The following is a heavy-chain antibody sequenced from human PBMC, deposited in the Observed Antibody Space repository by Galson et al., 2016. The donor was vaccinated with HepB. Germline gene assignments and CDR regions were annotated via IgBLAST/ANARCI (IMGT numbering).Heavy chain of an antibody. J-gene: IGHJ3*02. Sequence: SVKVSCKASGYKFSNYGFSWVRQAPGQGLEWMGWISPYSGNTIYVQTFQGRVTMTTDTSTSTAYMELRSLRSDDTAVYYCARAGFGGALDTFDIWGQGTLVTVSS. CDR2: ISPYSGNT. CDR1: GYKFSNYG. CDR3: ARAGFGGALDTFDI. V-gene: IGHV1-18*01. D-gene: IGHD2-21*01.